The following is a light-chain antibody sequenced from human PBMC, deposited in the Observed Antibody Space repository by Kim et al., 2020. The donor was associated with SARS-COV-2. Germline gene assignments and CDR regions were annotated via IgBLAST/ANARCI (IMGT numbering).Light chain of an antibody. J-gene: IGKJ2*01. CDR2: GAS. CDR1: QTINNNN. CDR3: QQYSNWYT. V-gene: IGKV3-20*01. Sequence: SLSPGESATLLCRASQTINNNNLAWYQQKPGQAPRLLIHGASSRATGVPDRFIGSGSGTDFILNINRLEPEDFAMYYCQQYSNWYTFGQGTKLEI.